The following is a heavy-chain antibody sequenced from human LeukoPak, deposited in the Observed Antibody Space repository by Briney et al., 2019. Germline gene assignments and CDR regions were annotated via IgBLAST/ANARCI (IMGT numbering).Heavy chain of an antibody. D-gene: IGHD3-3*01. CDR3: ARGLDFWSGYSYYYYGMDV. CDR1: GYTFTSYD. V-gene: IGHV1-8*01. J-gene: IGHJ6*02. CDR2: MNPNSGST. Sequence: GASVKVSCKASGYTFTSYDINWVRQATGQGLEWMGWMNPNSGSTGYAQKFQGRVTMTRNTSISTAYMELSSLRSEDTAVYYCARGLDFWSGYSYYYYGMDVWGQGTTVTVSS.